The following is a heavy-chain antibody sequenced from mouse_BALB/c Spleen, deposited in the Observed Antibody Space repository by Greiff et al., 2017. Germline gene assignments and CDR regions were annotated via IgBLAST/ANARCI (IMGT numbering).Heavy chain of an antibody. CDR1: GFTFNTYA. J-gene: IGHJ3*01. CDR3: VRQKGYDYDERFAY. CDR2: IRSKSNNYAT. Sequence: EVQLVESGGGLVQPKGSLKLSCAASGFTFNTYAMNWVRQAPGKGLEWVARIRSKSNNYATYYADTVKDRFTISRDDSQSMLYLQMNNLKTEDTAMYYCVRQKGYDYDERFAYWGQGTLVTVSA. V-gene: IGHV10-1*02. D-gene: IGHD2-4*01.